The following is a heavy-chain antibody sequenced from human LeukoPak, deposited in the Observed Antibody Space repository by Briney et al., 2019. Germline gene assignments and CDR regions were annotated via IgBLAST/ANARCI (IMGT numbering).Heavy chain of an antibody. CDR2: INPNSGGT. D-gene: IGHD6-13*01. CDR1: GYTFTSYG. J-gene: IGHJ4*02. CDR3: AGIAGTVDY. V-gene: IGHV1-2*02. Sequence: GASVKVSCKASGYTFTSYGISWVRQAPGQGLEWMGWINPNSGGTNYAQKFQGRVTMTRDTSISTAYMELSRLRSDDTAVYYCAGIAGTVDYWGQGTLVTVSS.